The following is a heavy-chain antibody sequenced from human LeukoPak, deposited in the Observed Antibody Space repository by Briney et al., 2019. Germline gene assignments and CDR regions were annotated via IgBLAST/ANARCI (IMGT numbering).Heavy chain of an antibody. J-gene: IGHJ6*02. V-gene: IGHV3-74*01. D-gene: IGHD6-19*01. Sequence: GGSLRLSCVASGFTFRNCWMRWVRQAPGKGLVWVSNISRDGGGTSYADSVKGRFTISRDNAKNTLYLQMNSLRAEDTAVYYCARGAPPYSSGWYFFYYYYGMDVWGQGTTVTVSS. CDR1: GFTFRNCW. CDR3: ARGAPPYSSGWYFFYYYYGMDV. CDR2: ISRDGGGT.